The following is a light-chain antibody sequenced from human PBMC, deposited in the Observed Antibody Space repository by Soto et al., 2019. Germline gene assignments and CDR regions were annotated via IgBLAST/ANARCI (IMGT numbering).Light chain of an antibody. J-gene: IGKJ5*01. CDR2: AAS. Sequence: IQLTQSPSSLSASVGDRVTITCWASQGISSYLAWYQQKPGKAPKLLIYAASTLQSGVPSRFSGSGSGTDFTLTIRSLQPEDVATYYCQQLNSYPFTFGQGTRLEIK. CDR3: QQLNSYPFT. V-gene: IGKV1-9*01. CDR1: QGISSY.